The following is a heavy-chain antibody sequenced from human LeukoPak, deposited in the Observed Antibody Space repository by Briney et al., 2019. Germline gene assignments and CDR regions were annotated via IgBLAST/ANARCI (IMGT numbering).Heavy chain of an antibody. D-gene: IGHD6-19*01. J-gene: IGHJ5*02. CDR3: ARGSPEWLVRGWFDP. CDR2: VNPSGGST. V-gene: IGHV1-46*01. Sequence: EASVKVSCKASGYTFTGYYMHWVRQAPGQGLEWMGLVNPSGGSTSYAQKFQGRVTMTRDKSTSTVYMELSSLRSEDTAVYYCARGSPEWLVRGWFDPWGQGTLVTVSS. CDR1: GYTFTGYY.